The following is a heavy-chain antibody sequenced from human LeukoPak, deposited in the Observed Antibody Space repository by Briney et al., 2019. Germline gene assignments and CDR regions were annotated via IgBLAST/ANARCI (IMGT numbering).Heavy chain of an antibody. CDR3: VRTRRLVIDY. J-gene: IGHJ4*02. D-gene: IGHD1-26*01. V-gene: IGHV4-30-4*08. Sequence: SQTLSLTCTVSGGSIRSDDYYWHWIRQPPGKGLEWIGYIYYSGSTYYNPSLKSRITMSVDTSKNQFSLKLSSVTAADTAVYYCVRTRRLVIDYWGQGTLVTVSS. CDR1: GGSIRSDDYY. CDR2: IYYSGST.